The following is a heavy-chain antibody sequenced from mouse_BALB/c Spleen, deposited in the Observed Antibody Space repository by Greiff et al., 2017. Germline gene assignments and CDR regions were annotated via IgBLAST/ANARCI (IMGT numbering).Heavy chain of an antibody. CDR1: GFNIKDYY. CDR2: IDPENGNT. V-gene: IGHV14-1*02. D-gene: IGHD2-4*01. Sequence: EVQLQQSGAELVRPGALVKLSCKASGFNIKDYYMHWVKQRPEQGLEWIGWIDPENGNTIYDPKFQGKASITADTSSNTAYLQLSSLTSEDTAVYYCARVSTTGGFAYWGQGTLVTVSA. J-gene: IGHJ3*01. CDR3: ARVSTTGGFAY.